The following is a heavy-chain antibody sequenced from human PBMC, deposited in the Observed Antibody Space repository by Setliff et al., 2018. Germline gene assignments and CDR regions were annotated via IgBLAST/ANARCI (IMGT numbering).Heavy chain of an antibody. CDR3: AKGGTYRYFDY. CDR2: IYYRGIA. CDR1: GASISTTYY. V-gene: IGHV4-39*07. J-gene: IGHJ4*02. Sequence: SETLSLTCTVSGASISTTYYWGWVRQSPEKGLEWIGSIYYRGIAFYNPSLRSRVTMSVDTSKNQFSLKLRSVTAADTAMYYCAKGGTYRYFDYWGQGTLVTVSS.